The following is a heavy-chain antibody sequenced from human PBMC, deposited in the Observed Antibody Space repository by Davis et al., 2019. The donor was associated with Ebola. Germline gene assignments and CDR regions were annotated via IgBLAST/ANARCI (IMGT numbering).Heavy chain of an antibody. CDR3: ARHIAAAGKFDY. J-gene: IGHJ4*02. D-gene: IGHD6-13*01. Sequence: ASVKVSCKASGYTFTSSDLNWVRQATGQGLEWMGWMNPNSDNPGYAQKFQGRVTMTRNTSISTAYMELSSLRSEDTAVYYCARHIAAAGKFDYWGQGTLVTVSS. V-gene: IGHV1-8*01. CDR1: GYTFTSSD. CDR2: MNPNSDNP.